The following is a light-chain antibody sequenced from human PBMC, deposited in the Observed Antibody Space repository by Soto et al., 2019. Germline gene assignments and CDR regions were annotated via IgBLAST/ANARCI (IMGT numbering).Light chain of an antibody. Sequence: QLVLTQPPSASGTPGQRVTISCSGSSSNIGSNAVNWYQQIPGMAPKLLIYSTNQRPSGVPDRFSGSKSGTSASLAISGLQSEDEADYYCATWDDSLNGPVFGGGTKLTVL. CDR1: SSNIGSNA. V-gene: IGLV1-44*01. CDR3: ATWDDSLNGPV. J-gene: IGLJ3*02. CDR2: STN.